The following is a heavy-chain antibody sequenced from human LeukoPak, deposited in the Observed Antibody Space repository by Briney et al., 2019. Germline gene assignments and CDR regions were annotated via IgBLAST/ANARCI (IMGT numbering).Heavy chain of an antibody. D-gene: IGHD4-17*01. CDR3: ARDPYYGDYVV. CDR1: GFTFSTYE. Sequence: PGGSLRLSCAASGFTFSTYEMNWVRQAPGKGLEWVSYISSSGSTIYYTDSVKGRFTITRDNAKNSLYLQMNSLRAEDTAVYYCARDPYYGDYVVWGQGTLVTVSS. V-gene: IGHV3-48*03. CDR2: ISSSGSTI. J-gene: IGHJ4*02.